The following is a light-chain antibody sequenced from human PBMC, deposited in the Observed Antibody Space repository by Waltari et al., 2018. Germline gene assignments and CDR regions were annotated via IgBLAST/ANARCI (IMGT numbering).Light chain of an antibody. J-gene: IGKJ3*01. V-gene: IGKV1-39*01. CDR2: AAY. CDR1: QSIANY. CDR3: EQTYSMFET. Sequence: DIQMTQSPSSLSASVGDRVTITCRASQSIANYLNWYQQKPGKAPKLLIYAAYSLESGVPSRFSGSGSGTDFSLTISSLQPEDFATYYCEQTYSMFETFGPGTKVDIK.